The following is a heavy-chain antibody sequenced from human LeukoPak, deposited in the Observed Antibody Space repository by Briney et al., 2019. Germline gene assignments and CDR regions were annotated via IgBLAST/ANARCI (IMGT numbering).Heavy chain of an antibody. CDR3: ARGRHSSGWYTGSVDY. CDR2: IIASSGTA. CDR1: GGTFSRYA. J-gene: IGHJ4*02. Sequence: SEKGSCKASGGTFSRYAIRWGCQAPGQGLEWMGGIIASSGTANDAQKWQGRVSSTREDCTSTAYMGRSSLRSEDTAVYYCARGRHSSGWYTGSVDYWGQGTLVAVSS. D-gene: IGHD6-19*01. V-gene: IGHV1-69*05.